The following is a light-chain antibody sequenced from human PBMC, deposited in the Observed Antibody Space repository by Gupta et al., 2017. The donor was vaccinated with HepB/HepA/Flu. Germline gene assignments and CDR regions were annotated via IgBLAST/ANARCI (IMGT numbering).Light chain of an antibody. CDR2: QDS. CDR3: QAVNSSTAI. CDR1: KLGDKY. J-gene: IGLJ2*01. V-gene: IGLV3-1*01. Sequence: SYELTQPPSVFVSPGQTASITCSGDKLGDKYACWYQHKPVQCPVLVIYQDSNRPTGCPERFSGSDSGNTATLTMSGTEAMDEDDYYCQAVNSSTAILGGWTKLTVL.